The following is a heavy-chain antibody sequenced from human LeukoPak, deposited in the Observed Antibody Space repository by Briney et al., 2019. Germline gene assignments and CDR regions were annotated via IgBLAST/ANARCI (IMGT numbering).Heavy chain of an antibody. CDR1: GFTFSTYW. CDR3: ARDPPGAHFDY. J-gene: IGHJ4*02. V-gene: IGHV3-7*01. D-gene: IGHD7-27*01. CDR2: IKQDGTEK. Sequence: PGGSLRLSCAASGFTFSTYWMSWVRQAPGKGLEWVANIKQDGTEKYYVDSVKGRFTISRDNAKNSLYPQMNSLRAEDTAVYYCARDPPGAHFDYWGQGTLVTVSS.